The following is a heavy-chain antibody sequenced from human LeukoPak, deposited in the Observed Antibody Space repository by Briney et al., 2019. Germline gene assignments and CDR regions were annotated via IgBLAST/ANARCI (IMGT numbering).Heavy chain of an antibody. D-gene: IGHD3-10*01. CDR3: ARGRLTRVRAVISDFDY. V-gene: IGHV3-11*01. CDR1: GFTFSDYY. Sequence: PGGSLRLSCAASGFTFSDYYMAWIRQAPGKGLEWISYISRSGNSIYYAASVQGRFTVSRDNAQNSLSLQMNSLRAEDTAVYYCARGRLTRVRAVISDFDYWGRGTLVSVSS. J-gene: IGHJ4*02. CDR2: ISRSGNSI.